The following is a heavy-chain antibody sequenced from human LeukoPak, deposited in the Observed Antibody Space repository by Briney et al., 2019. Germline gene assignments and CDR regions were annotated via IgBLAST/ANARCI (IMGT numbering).Heavy chain of an antibody. CDR1: GYSFPSYW. D-gene: IGHD3-10*01. V-gene: IGHV5-51*01. Sequence: EESLKISCKGSGYSFPSYWIAWVRQMPGKGLEWMGIIHPGDSDIRYSPSFQGQVAISADKSINTAYLQWSSLKASDTAVYYCARQDGGAQFYFDYWGQGNLVTVSS. CDR2: IHPGDSDI. J-gene: IGHJ4*02. CDR3: ARQDGGAQFYFDY.